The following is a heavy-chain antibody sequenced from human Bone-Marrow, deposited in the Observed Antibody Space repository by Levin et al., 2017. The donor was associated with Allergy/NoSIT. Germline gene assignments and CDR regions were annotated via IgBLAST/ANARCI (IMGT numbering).Heavy chain of an antibody. J-gene: IGHJ2*01. V-gene: IGHV3-73*01. CDR1: GFTFSAYS. D-gene: IGHD4-17*01. CDR3: TRLISTVTPPWFFDL. CDR2: IKTKTNAYAT. Sequence: GGSLRLSCGASGFTFSAYSMNWVRQASGKGLEWIGRIKTKTNAYATAYAASVRGRFTFSRDDSQNTAYLQMDHVETEDTAVYYCTRLISTVTPPWFFDLWGRGTLVTVSS.